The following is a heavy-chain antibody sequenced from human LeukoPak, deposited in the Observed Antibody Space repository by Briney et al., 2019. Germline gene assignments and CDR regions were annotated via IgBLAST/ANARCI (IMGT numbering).Heavy chain of an antibody. J-gene: IGHJ5*02. CDR3: ARRLGRWELLEWFDP. D-gene: IGHD1-26*01. Sequence: SETLSLTCTVSGGSISSGGYYWSWIRQHPGKGLEWIGYIYYSGSTYYNPSLKSRVTISVDTSKNQFSLKLSTVTAADTAVYYCARRLGRWELLEWFDPWGQGTLVTVSS. V-gene: IGHV4-31*03. CDR1: GGSISSGGYY. CDR2: IYYSGST.